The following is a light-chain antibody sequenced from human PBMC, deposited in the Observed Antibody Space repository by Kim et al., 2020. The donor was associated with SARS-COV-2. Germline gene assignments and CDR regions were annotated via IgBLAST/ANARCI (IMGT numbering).Light chain of an antibody. Sequence: ASVGDRVTITCRDSQGISSSVAWYQQKPGKAPKLLIYAASTLPSGVPSRFSGSGSWTEVTLTISSLQPEDFATYHCQQLNSYPLTFGGGTKVDIK. V-gene: IGKV1-9*01. J-gene: IGKJ4*01. CDR1: QGISSS. CDR2: AAS. CDR3: QQLNSYPLT.